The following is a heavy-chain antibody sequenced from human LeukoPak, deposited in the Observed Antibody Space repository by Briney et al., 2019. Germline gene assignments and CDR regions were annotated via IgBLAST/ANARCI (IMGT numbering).Heavy chain of an antibody. CDR3: ASSIVVVTARYNWFDP. CDR2: ISSSGNYI. J-gene: IGHJ5*02. V-gene: IGHV3-11*04. CDR1: GFTFSDYY. Sequence: GGSLRLSCAASGFTFSDYYMSWIRQAPGKGLEWVSSISSSGNYIYYADSVKGRFTISRDNAKNSLYLQMNSLRAEDTAVYYCASSIVVVTARYNWFDPWGQGTLVTVSS. D-gene: IGHD2-21*02.